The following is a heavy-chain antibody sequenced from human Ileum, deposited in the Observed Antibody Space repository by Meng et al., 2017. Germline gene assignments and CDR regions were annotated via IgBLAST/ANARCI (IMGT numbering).Heavy chain of an antibody. CDR1: GGSISSSSYY. Sequence: ESLKNSCTVPGGSISSSSYYWGWIRQPPGKGLEWIGSIYYSGSTYYNPSLKSRVTISVDTSKNQFSLKLSSVTDADTAVYYCASKSYDSSGYPRDAFDIWGQGTMVTVSS. CDR3: ASKSYDSSGYPRDAFDI. D-gene: IGHD3-22*01. J-gene: IGHJ3*02. CDR2: IYYSGST. V-gene: IGHV4-39*07.